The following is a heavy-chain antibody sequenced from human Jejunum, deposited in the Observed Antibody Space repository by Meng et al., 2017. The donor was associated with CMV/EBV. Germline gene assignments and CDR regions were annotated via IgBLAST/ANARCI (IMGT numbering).Heavy chain of an antibody. Sequence: QVQLQESGPGLVKPSGXLSLTCIVSGDSISYYHWSWIRQPAGKGLEWIGRIYSSGSTNYNPSLKSRVTMSVDTSKNQFSLKVSSVTAADTAVYYCARGQAVAATGNSFDSWGQGALGTVSS. J-gene: IGHJ5*01. CDR3: ARGQAVAATGNSFDS. V-gene: IGHV4-4*07. CDR1: GDSISYYH. CDR2: IYSSGST. D-gene: IGHD6-19*01.